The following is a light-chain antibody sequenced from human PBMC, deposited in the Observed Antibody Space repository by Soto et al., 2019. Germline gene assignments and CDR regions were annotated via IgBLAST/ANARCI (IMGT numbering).Light chain of an antibody. CDR2: AAS. V-gene: IGKV3-15*01. J-gene: IGKJ1*01. CDR1: QSVITN. CDR3: QQLNNYPRT. Sequence: EIVLTQSPGTLSLSPGERATLSCRASQSVITNLAWYQQKSGQAPRLLIYAASTRATDIPARFSGSGSGTEFTLTISSLQPEDFATYYCQQLNNYPRTFGQGTKVDIK.